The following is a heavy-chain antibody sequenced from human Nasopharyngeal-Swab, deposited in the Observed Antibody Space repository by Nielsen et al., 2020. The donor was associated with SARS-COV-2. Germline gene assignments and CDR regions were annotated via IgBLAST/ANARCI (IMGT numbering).Heavy chain of an antibody. CDR3: ARHHISYCSGGSCYPNWFDP. J-gene: IGHJ5*02. Sequence: GSLRLSCTVSGGSISSSSYYWGWIRQPPGKGLEWIGSIYYSGSTYYNPSLKSRVTISVDTSKNQFSLKLSSVTAADTAVYYCARHHISYCSGGSCYPNWFDPWGQGTLVTVSS. CDR2: IYYSGST. D-gene: IGHD2-15*01. CDR1: GGSISSSSYY. V-gene: IGHV4-39*01.